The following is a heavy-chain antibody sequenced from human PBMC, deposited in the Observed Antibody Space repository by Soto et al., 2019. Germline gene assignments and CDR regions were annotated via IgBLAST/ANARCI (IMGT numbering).Heavy chain of an antibody. Sequence: GGSLRLSCAASGFTFSSYAMSWVRQAPGKGLEWVSAISGSGGSTYYADSVKGRFTISRDNSKNTLYLQMNSLRAEDTAVYYCAKDRLGDYYGSGSYGLSWFDPWGQGTL. D-gene: IGHD3-10*01. CDR1: GFTFSSYA. CDR2: ISGSGGST. V-gene: IGHV3-23*01. CDR3: AKDRLGDYYGSGSYGLSWFDP. J-gene: IGHJ5*02.